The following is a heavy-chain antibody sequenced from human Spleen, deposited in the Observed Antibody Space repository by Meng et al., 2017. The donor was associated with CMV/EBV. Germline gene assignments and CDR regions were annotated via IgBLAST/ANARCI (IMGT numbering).Heavy chain of an antibody. Sequence: GESLKISCIASGFTFTDYTMHWVRQAPGKGLQWVSLINWDGDRAYYADSVKGRFTISRDNSKNTLYLQMNSLRAEDTAVYYCASPVDTAMVNTGWGLPGDYWGQGTLVTVSS. CDR1: GFTFTDYT. V-gene: IGHV3-43*01. CDR2: INWDGDRA. D-gene: IGHD5-18*01. J-gene: IGHJ4*02. CDR3: ASPVDTAMVNTGWGLPGDY.